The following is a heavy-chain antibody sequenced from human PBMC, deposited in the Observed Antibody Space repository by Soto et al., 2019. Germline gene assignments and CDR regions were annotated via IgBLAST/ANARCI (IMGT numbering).Heavy chain of an antibody. CDR3: ARSAVVILGDVLDV. Sequence: EVQVVESGGGLVQPGGSLRLSCAASGFTVSSNYMSWVRQAPGKGLEWVSLVYSSGRTFYADSVKGRFTISRDTFKNTLSLQMNSLRVDDTAVYYCARSAVVILGDVLDVWGQGTVVTVSS. CDR2: VYSSGRT. CDR1: GFTVSSNY. J-gene: IGHJ3*01. V-gene: IGHV3-66*01. D-gene: IGHD3-22*01.